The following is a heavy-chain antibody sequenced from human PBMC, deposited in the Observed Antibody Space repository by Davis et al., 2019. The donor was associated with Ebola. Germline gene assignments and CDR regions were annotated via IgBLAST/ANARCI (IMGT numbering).Heavy chain of an antibody. CDR1: GFTFSSYA. J-gene: IGHJ4*02. CDR2: ISYDGSNK. Sequence: GESLKISCAASGFTFSSYAMHWVRQAPGKGLEWVAVISYDGSNKYYADSVKGRFTISRDNSKNTLYLQMNSLRAEDTAVYYCARGGSYSSGWYFDYWGQGTLVTVSS. D-gene: IGHD6-19*01. CDR3: ARGGSYSSGWYFDY. V-gene: IGHV3-30-3*01.